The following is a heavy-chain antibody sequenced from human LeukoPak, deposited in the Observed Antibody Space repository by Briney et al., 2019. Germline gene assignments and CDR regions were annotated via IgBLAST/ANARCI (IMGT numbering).Heavy chain of an antibody. V-gene: IGHV4-39*07. D-gene: IGHD4-17*01. CDR1: GGSISSSSYY. CDR3: ARDLFSYGDYLSLHAFDI. CDR2: IYYSGST. J-gene: IGHJ3*02. Sequence: HPSETLSLTCTVSGGSISSSSYYWGWIRQPPGKGLEWIGSIYYSGSTYYNPSLKSRVTISVDTSKNQFSLKLSSVTAADTAVYYCARDLFSYGDYLSLHAFDIWGQGTMVTVSS.